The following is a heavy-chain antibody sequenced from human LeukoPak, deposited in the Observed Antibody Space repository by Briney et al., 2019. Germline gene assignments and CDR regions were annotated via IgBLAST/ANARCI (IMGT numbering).Heavy chain of an antibody. D-gene: IGHD3-22*01. V-gene: IGHV3-66*01. J-gene: IGHJ5*02. CDR1: GFTFSSYA. CDR3: ARDPLSYYYDSSGS. Sequence: TGGSLRLSCAASGFTFSSYAVSWVRQAPGKGLEWVSVIYSGGSTYYADSVKGRFTISRDNSKNTLYLQMNSLRAEDTAVYYCARDPLSYYYDSSGSWGQGTLVTVSS. CDR2: IYSGGST.